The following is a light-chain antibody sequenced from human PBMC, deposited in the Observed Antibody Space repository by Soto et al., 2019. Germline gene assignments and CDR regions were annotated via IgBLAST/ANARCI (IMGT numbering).Light chain of an antibody. V-gene: IGKV3-15*01. CDR1: QNVAGE. Sequence: RVTTQSPATLSVSPGERATLSCRASQNVAGELAWYQQKPGQAPRLLIYRTSTRATGIPARFSGSGSGTEFTLTISSLQSEDFAVYYCQEYNGRSSFGQGTKVEIK. CDR3: QEYNGRSS. CDR2: RTS. J-gene: IGKJ1*01.